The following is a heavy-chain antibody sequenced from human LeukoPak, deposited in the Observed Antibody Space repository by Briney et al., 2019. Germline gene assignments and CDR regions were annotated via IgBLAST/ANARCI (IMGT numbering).Heavy chain of an antibody. CDR2: LYYSGST. V-gene: IGHV4-59*08. D-gene: IGHD3-10*01. CDR1: GGSISSYY. CDR3: ARAGSGYSFDY. J-gene: IGHJ4*02. Sequence: KPSETLSLTCTVSGGSISSYYWSWIRQPPGKGLEWVGYLYYSGSTSYNPSLKSRVTISVDTSKNQFSLRLSSVTAADTAVYYCARAGSGYSFDYWGQGTLVTVSS.